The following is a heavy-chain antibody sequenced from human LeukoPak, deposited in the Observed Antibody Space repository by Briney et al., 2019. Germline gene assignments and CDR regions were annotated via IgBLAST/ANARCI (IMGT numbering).Heavy chain of an antibody. J-gene: IGHJ4*02. V-gene: IGHV3-30*02. CDR1: GFTSSTYD. CDR3: AKRPPGSGLDY. CDR2: GRYDGSNK. Sequence: GGSLRLSCATSGFTSSTYDMHWVRQAPGKGLEWVAFGRYDGSNKNYADSVQGRFTISRDNSKNTLYLHMTSLRAEDTAVYYCAKRPPGSGLDYWGQGTLVTVSS. D-gene: IGHD3-10*01.